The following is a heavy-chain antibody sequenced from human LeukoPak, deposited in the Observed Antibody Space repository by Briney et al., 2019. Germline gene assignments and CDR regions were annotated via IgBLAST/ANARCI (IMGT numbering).Heavy chain of an antibody. CDR2: INWNGGST. D-gene: IGHD5-18*01. CDR3: AGLDTAMITSSDY. CDR1: GFTFDTYY. Sequence: GGSLRLSCAASGFTFDTYYMTWVRQAPGKGLEWVCGINWNGGSTRYAESVQGRFTISRDNAKNSLYLQMNSLRVEDTAVYYCAGLDTAMITSSDYWGQGTLVTVSS. J-gene: IGHJ4*02. V-gene: IGHV3-20*04.